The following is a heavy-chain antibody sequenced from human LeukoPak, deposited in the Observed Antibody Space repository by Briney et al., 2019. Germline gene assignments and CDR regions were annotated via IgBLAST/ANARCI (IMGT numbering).Heavy chain of an antibody. J-gene: IGHJ3*02. CDR1: GGSISSYY. CDR2: IYYSGST. D-gene: IGHD3-10*01. Sequence: SETLSLTCTVSGGSISSYYWSWIRQPPGKGLEWIGYIYYSGSTTYNPSLKSRVTISVDTSKNQFSLKLSSVTAADTAVYYCARALWFGESDAFDIWGQGTMVTVSS. V-gene: IGHV4-59*01. CDR3: ARALWFGESDAFDI.